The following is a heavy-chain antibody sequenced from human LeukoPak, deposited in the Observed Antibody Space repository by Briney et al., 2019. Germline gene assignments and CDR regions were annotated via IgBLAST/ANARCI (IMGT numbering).Heavy chain of an antibody. V-gene: IGHV4-39*07. D-gene: IGHD3-9*01. J-gene: IGHJ3*02. CDR2: IYYTGDA. CDR1: GDSISSSSYY. CDR3: ARDILTGYYKAWAFDI. Sequence: SETLSLTCTVPGDSISSSSYYWGWIRQPPGKGLEYIGTIYYTGDAYYNPSLKGRVTISIDTSRKQFSLRLNSVTAADTAVYYCARDILTGYYKAWAFDIWGQGTMVTVSS.